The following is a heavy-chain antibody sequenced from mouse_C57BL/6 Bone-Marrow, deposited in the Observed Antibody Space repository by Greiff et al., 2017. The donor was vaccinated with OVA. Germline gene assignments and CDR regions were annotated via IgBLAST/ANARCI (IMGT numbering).Heavy chain of an antibody. CDR1: GYTFTDYN. Sequence: EVKLVASGPELVKPGASVKMSCKASGYTFTDYNMHWVKQSHGKSLEWIGYINPNNGGTSYNQKFKGKATLTVNTSSSTAYMALRSLTSEDSAVYYCARNLYYYGSAWFAYWGQGTLVTVSA. CDR2: INPNNGGT. J-gene: IGHJ3*01. D-gene: IGHD1-1*01. V-gene: IGHV1-22*01. CDR3: ARNLYYYGSAWFAY.